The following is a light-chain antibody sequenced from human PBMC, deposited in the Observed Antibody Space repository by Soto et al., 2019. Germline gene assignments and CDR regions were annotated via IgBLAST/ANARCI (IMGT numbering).Light chain of an antibody. CDR3: QQYGSSPRT. Sequence: EIVLTQSPATLSLSPGERATLSCGASQSVSGRYLAWYQQKPGLAPRLLIYDASNRATGIPDRFSGSGSGTDFTLTISRLEPEEFAVYFCQQYGSSPRTFGQGTKVEI. CDR1: QSVSGRY. J-gene: IGKJ1*01. CDR2: DAS. V-gene: IGKV3D-20*01.